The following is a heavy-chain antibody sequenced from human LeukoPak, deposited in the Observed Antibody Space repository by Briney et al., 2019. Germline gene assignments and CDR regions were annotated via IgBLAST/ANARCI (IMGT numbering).Heavy chain of an antibody. CDR3: AKVTELGYCSGGSCYGMDV. D-gene: IGHD2-15*01. Sequence: GRSLRLSCAASGFTFSSYGMHWVRQAPGKGLEWVAVISYDGSNKYYADSVKGRFTISRDNSKNTLYLQMNSLRAEDTAVYYCAKVTELGYCSGGSCYGMDVWGQGTTVTVSS. CDR2: ISYDGSNK. CDR1: GFTFSSYG. J-gene: IGHJ6*02. V-gene: IGHV3-30*18.